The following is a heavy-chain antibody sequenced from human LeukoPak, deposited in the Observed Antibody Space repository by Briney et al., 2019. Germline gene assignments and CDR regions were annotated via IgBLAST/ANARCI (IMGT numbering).Heavy chain of an antibody. V-gene: IGHV4-61*01. CDR2: IYYSGST. CDR1: GGSVSSGNYY. CDR3: ARVRNDFWSGQGYYYYGMDV. D-gene: IGHD3-3*01. J-gene: IGHJ6*02. Sequence: KPSETLSLTCTVSGGSVSSGNYYWSWIRQPPGKGLEWLGYIYYSGSTNYNPSLKSRVTISVDTSKNQFSLKLSSVTAADTAVYYCARVRNDFWSGQGYYYYGMDVWGQGTTVTVSS.